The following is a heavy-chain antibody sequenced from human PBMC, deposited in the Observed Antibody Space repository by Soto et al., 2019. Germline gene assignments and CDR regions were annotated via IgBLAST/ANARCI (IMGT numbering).Heavy chain of an antibody. Sequence: QVQLVQSGAEVKKPGSSVKVSCKASGGTFSSYAISWVRQAPGQGLEWLGGIIPIFGTANYAQKFQGRVTMHADEYTSTAYMELSSLRSEDTAVYYSARTLAARPAGWSGHNWFDPWGQGTMVTVSS. J-gene: IGHJ5*02. CDR2: IIPIFGTA. CDR1: GGTFSSYA. CDR3: ARTLAARPAGWSGHNWFDP. V-gene: IGHV1-69*01. D-gene: IGHD6-6*01.